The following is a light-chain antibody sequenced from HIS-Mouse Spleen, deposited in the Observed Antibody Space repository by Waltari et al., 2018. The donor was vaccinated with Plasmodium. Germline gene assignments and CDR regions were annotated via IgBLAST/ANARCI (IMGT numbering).Light chain of an antibody. CDR1: QSVSSN. CDR2: GAS. Sequence: EIVMTQSPATLSVSPGERATLSCRASQSVSSNLAWYQQKPGQAPRLLIYGASTRATGIQARFSGSGSGTEFTFTISSLQSEDFAVYYCQQYNNWSFTFGPGTKVDIK. CDR3: QQYNNWSFT. J-gene: IGKJ3*01. V-gene: IGKV3-15*01.